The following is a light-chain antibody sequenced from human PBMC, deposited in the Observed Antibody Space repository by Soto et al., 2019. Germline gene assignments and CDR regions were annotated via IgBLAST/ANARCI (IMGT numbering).Light chain of an antibody. CDR2: DGS. CDR1: SSDVGTYNP. Sequence: QSALTQPASVSGSPGQSVTISCTGTSSDVGTYNPVSWYQQRPGRAPKLMIYDGSKRPSGVSYRFSGSKSAYTASLTISGLHAEDEADYYCCSYAGSNIVVFGGGTKLTVL. CDR3: CSYAGSNIVV. J-gene: IGLJ2*01. V-gene: IGLV2-23*01.